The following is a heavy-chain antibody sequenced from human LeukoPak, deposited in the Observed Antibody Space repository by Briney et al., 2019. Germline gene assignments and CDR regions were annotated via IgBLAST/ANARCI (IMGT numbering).Heavy chain of an antibody. D-gene: IGHD6-13*01. CDR2: ISWNSCSI. CDR3: AAAAGSQNFDY. J-gene: IGHJ4*02. Sequence: GRSLRLSCAASGFTFDDYAMHWVRQAPGKGLEWVSGISWNSCSIGYADSVKGRFTISRDNAKNSLYLQMNSLRAEDTALYYCAAAAGSQNFDYWGQGTLVTVSS. CDR1: GFTFDDYA. V-gene: IGHV3-9*01.